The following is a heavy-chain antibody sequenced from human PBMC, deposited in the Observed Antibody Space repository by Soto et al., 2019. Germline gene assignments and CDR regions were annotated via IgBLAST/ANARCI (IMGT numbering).Heavy chain of an antibody. CDR1: GFTFDDYA. CDR2: ISWNSGSI. J-gene: IGHJ3*02. CDR3: ATGKWEPDI. D-gene: IGHD1-26*01. Sequence: EVQLVESGGGLVQPGRSLRLSCAASGFTFDDYAMHWVRQAPGKGLEWVSGISWNSGSIGYADSVKGRFTISRDNAKNSLYLQMNSLRAEDTALYYCATGKWEPDIWGQGTMVTVSS. V-gene: IGHV3-9*01.